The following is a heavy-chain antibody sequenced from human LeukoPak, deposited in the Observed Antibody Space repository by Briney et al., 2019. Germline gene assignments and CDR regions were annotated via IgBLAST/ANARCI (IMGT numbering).Heavy chain of an antibody. V-gene: IGHV1-2*02. CDR3: ARGYYDSSDYEYSQH. J-gene: IGHJ1*01. CDR2: INPNSGGT. CDR1: GYTFSGYY. Sequence: GASVKVSCKASGYTFSGYYLHWVRQAPGQGLEWMGWINPNSGGTNSAQKFQGRVTMTRDTSIITAYMELSRLRSDDTAVYFCARGYYDSSDYEYSQHWGQGTLVTVSS. D-gene: IGHD3-22*01.